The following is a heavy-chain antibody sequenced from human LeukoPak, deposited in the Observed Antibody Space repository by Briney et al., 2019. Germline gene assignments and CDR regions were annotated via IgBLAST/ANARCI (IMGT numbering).Heavy chain of an antibody. D-gene: IGHD6-19*01. J-gene: IGHJ3*02. CDR2: IYTSGST. CDR1: GGSISSGSYY. Sequence: PSETLSLTCTVSGGSISSGSYYWSWIRQPAGKGLEWIGRIYTSGSTNYNPSLKSRVTISVDTSKNQFSLKLSSVTAADTAVYYCARGKQWLVSNDAFDIWGQGTMVTVSS. CDR3: ARGKQWLVSNDAFDI. V-gene: IGHV4-61*02.